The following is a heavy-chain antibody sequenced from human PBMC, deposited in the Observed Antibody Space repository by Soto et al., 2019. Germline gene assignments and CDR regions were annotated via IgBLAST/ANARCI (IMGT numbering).Heavy chain of an antibody. CDR1: GDSVGSSY. CDR3: ARGSGTTIFDY. V-gene: IGHV4-59*02. Sequence: TLSLTCTVSGDSVGSSYWSWLRQPPGKRPEWIAYIHSSGSSNYNPSLKSRVTISLDTSKNQFSLNLRSVTAADTAVYYCARGSGTTIFDYWGQGILVTVSS. CDR2: IHSSGSS. J-gene: IGHJ4*02. D-gene: IGHD3-10*01.